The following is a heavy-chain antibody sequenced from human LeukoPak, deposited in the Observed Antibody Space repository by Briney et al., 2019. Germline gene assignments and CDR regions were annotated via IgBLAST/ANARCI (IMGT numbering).Heavy chain of an antibody. J-gene: IGHJ3*02. Sequence: SVKVSCKASGGTFSSYAISWVRQAPGQGLEWMGGIIPIFGTANYAQKFQGRVTITADESTSTACAELSSLRSEDTAVYYCARGGPSILVVVAAQYDAFDIWGQGTMVTVSS. CDR3: ARGGPSILVVVAAQYDAFDI. D-gene: IGHD2-15*01. V-gene: IGHV1-69*13. CDR1: GGTFSSYA. CDR2: IIPIFGTA.